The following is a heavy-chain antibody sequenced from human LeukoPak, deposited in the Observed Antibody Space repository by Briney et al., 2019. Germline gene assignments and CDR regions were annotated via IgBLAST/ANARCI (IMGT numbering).Heavy chain of an antibody. CDR3: ARGHSSGWPRD. V-gene: IGHV1-3*01. D-gene: IGHD6-19*01. CDR2: INAGNGNT. J-gene: IGHJ4*02. Sequence: VSVKVSCKASGYTFTSYAMHWVRQAPGQRLEWMGWINAGNGNTKYSQKFQGRVTITRDTSASTAYMELSSLRSEDTAVYYCARGHSSGWPRDWGQGTLVTVSS. CDR1: GYTFTSYA.